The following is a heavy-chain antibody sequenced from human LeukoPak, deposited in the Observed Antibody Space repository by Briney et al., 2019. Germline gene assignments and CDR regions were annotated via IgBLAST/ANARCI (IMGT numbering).Heavy chain of an antibody. J-gene: IGHJ2*01. D-gene: IGHD5-18*01. CDR3: ARRPHTAMVMAWYFDL. CDR1: GGSFSSYA. Sequence: SVKVSCKASGGSFSSYAISWVRQAPGQGLEWMGGIIPIFGTANYAQKFQGRVTITAYESTSTAYMELSSLRSEDTAVYYCARRPHTAMVMAWYFDLWGRGTLVTVSS. V-gene: IGHV1-69*13. CDR2: IIPIFGTA.